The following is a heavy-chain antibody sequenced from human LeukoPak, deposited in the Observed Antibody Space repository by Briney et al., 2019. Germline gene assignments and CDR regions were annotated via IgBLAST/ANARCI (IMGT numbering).Heavy chain of an antibody. CDR1: GFTFSSYG. CDR2: ISGSGGNT. Sequence: PGGSLRLSCAASGFTFSSYGMSWVRQAPGKGLEWVSAISGSGGNTYYADSVKGRFTISRDNSKNTLYLQMNSLRAEDTAVYYCSRLTTYYYDSSGHSSHEADAFDIWGQGTMVTVSS. D-gene: IGHD3-22*01. CDR3: SRLTTYYYDSSGHSSHEADAFDI. J-gene: IGHJ3*02. V-gene: IGHV3-23*01.